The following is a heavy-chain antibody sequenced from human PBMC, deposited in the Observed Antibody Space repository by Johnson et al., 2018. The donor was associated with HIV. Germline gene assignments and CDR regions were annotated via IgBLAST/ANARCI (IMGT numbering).Heavy chain of an antibody. D-gene: IGHD1-1*01. CDR1: GFTFSSYA. CDR3: TTRTWSDAFDI. V-gene: IGHV3-30-3*01. J-gene: IGHJ3*02. CDR2: ISYDGSNK. Sequence: QVQLVESGGGVVQPGRSLRLSCAASGFTFSSYAMHWVRQAPGNGLEWVAVISYDGSNKYYADSVKGRFTISRDNSKNTLYLQMNSLKTEDTAVYFCTTRTWSDAFDIWGRGTMVTVSS.